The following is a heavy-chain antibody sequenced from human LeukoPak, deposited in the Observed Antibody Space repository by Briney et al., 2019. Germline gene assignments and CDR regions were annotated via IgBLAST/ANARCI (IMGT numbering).Heavy chain of an antibody. D-gene: IGHD3-22*01. V-gene: IGHV4-59*08. CDR2: IYYSGST. CDR3: ARRQSHDFYDCSGYYSFDY. J-gene: IGHJ4*02. CDR1: GGSINSYY. Sequence: PETLSLACTVSGGSINSYYWILIWQPPGKGLEWIGYIYYSGSTNYNPSLKSRVTISVDTSTNQFSLQLSSVTAADTAVYFCARRQSHDFYDCSGYYSFDYWGQGTLVTVSS.